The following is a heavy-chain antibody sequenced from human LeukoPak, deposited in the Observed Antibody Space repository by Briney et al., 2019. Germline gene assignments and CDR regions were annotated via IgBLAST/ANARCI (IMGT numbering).Heavy chain of an antibody. V-gene: IGHV1-2*02. D-gene: IGHD2-15*01. CDR3: VRKSATRRTSEFDY. CDR2: INPNSGGT. Sequence: VASVKVSCKASGYTFSDYYIHWVRQAPGQGLEWMGWINPNSGGTKYAQKFQGRVTMTRDTSISTAYMDLSSLGSDDTAVFYCVRKSATRRTSEFDYWGQGTPVTVSS. J-gene: IGHJ4*02. CDR1: GYTFSDYY.